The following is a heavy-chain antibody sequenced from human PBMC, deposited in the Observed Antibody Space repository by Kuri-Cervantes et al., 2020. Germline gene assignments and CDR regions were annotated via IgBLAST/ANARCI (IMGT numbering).Heavy chain of an antibody. CDR2: IYPGDSDT. V-gene: IGHV5-51*01. D-gene: IGHD6-13*01. J-gene: IGHJ4*02. CDR3: ARMFTQQVVLGAY. Sequence: GGSLRLSCKGSGYSFTSYWIGWVRQMPRKGLEWMGSIYPGDSDTRYSPSFQGQVTISADKSISTAYLQWSSLRASDTAMYYCARMFTQQVVLGAYWGQGTLVTVSS. CDR1: GYSFTSYW.